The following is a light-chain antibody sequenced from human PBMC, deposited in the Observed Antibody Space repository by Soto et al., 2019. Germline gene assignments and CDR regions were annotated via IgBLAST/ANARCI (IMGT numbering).Light chain of an antibody. CDR1: QSVSSSY. Sequence: CVYSQSVSSSYLAWYQQKPGQAPRLLIYGASSRATGIPDRFGSSGSGTVFTLLMSRLEAQAFALSYCEQSGTSPGRFGQGTKVDIK. CDR2: GAS. CDR3: EQSGTSPGR. V-gene: IGKV3-20*01. J-gene: IGKJ1*01.